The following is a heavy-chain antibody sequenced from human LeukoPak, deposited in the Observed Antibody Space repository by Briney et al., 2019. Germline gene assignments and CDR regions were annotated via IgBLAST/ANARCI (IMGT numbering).Heavy chain of an antibody. J-gene: IGHJ4*02. CDR2: IKQDGSEK. D-gene: IGHD6-13*01. Sequence: GGSLRLSCAASGFTFSSYAMSWVRQAPGKGLEWVTSIKQDGSEKYYVDSVKGRFTISRDNAKNSLYLQMNSLRAEDTAVYYCARDGPAAGLYFDYWGQGTLVTVSS. V-gene: IGHV3-7*03. CDR1: GFTFSSYA. CDR3: ARDGPAAGLYFDY.